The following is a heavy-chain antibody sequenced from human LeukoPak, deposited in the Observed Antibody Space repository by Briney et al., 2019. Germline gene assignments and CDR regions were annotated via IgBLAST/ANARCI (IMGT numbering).Heavy chain of an antibody. D-gene: IGHD3-16*01. CDR2: ISTDNGDT. V-gene: IGHV1-18*01. CDR1: GYTFTTYG. CDR3: AREGLGELTLDC. J-gene: IGHJ4*02. Sequence: GASVKVSCKSTGYTFTTYGITWVRQAPGQGLEWMGWISTDNGDTNYAQKLQGRVTMTTVTSTSTAYMELRSLRSDDTAVYYCAREGLGELTLDCWGQGTQVTVSS.